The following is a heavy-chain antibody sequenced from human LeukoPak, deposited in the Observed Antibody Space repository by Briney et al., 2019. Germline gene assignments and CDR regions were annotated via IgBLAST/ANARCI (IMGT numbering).Heavy chain of an antibody. D-gene: IGHD2-15*01. Sequence: GGSLRLSCAASGFTLSSYRMNWVRQAPGKGLEWVSYIRSSSSTIYYTDSVKGRFTISSDNAKNSLYLQMNTLRDEDTAVYFCARDSGYAFDTWGQGTMVTVSS. J-gene: IGHJ3*02. CDR3: ARDSGYAFDT. CDR1: GFTLSSYR. CDR2: IRSSSSTI. V-gene: IGHV3-48*02.